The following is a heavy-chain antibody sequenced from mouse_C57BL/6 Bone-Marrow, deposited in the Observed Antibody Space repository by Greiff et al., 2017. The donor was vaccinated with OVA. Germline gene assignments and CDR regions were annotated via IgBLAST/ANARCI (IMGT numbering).Heavy chain of an antibody. CDR1: GYTFTSYW. CDR3: ARAIYGSSFHYWYFDV. Sequence: QVQLQQPGAELVKPGASVKLSCKASGYTFTSYWMHWVTQRPGQGLEWIGMIHPNSGSTNYNEKFKSKATLTVDKSSSTAYMQLSSLTSEDSAVYYCARAIYGSSFHYWYFDVWGTGTTVTVSS. V-gene: IGHV1-64*01. J-gene: IGHJ1*03. D-gene: IGHD1-1*01. CDR2: IHPNSGST.